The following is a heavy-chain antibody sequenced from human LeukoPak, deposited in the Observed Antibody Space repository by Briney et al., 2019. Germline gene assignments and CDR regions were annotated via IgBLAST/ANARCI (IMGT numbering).Heavy chain of an antibody. CDR3: ARDYDYVWGTPGSAFDI. CDR1: GYTFTSYA. V-gene: IGHV7-4-1*02. D-gene: IGHD3-16*01. Sequence: ASVKVSCKASGYTFTSYAMNWVRQAPGQGLEWMGWINTNTGNPTYAQGFTGRFVFSLDTSVSTAYLQISSLKAEDTAVYYCARDYDYVWGTPGSAFDIWGQGTMVTVSS. CDR2: INTNTGNP. J-gene: IGHJ3*02.